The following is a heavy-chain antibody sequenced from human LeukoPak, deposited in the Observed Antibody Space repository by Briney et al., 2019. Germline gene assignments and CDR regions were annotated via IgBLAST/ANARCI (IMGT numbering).Heavy chain of an antibody. D-gene: IGHD4-17*01. CDR3: ARVPLTTVTTDFDY. CDR1: GFTFSSYS. Sequence: GGSLRLSCAASGFTFSSYSMNWVGQAPGKGLEWVSSISSSSSYIYYADSVKGRFTISRDNAKNSLYLQMNSLRAEDTAVYYCARVPLTTVTTDFDYWGQGTLVTVSS. V-gene: IGHV3-21*01. CDR2: ISSSSSYI. J-gene: IGHJ4*02.